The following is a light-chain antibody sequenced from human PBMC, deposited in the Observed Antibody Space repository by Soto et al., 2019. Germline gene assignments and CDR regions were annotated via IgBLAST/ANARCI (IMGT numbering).Light chain of an antibody. CDR2: GNS. CDR1: SSNIGAGYD. J-gene: IGLJ2*01. Sequence: QSVLTQPPSVSGAPGQRVTISCTGSSSNIGAGYDVHWYQQLPGTVPKLLIYGNSNRPSGVPDRFSGSNSGTSASLAITGLQAEDEADYYCQSYDSSLSAGLFGGGTQLTVL. CDR3: QSYDSSLSAGL. V-gene: IGLV1-40*01.